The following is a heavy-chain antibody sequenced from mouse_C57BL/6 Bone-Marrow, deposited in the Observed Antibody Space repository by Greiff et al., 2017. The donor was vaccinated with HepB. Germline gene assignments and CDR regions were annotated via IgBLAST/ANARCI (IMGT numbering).Heavy chain of an antibody. CDR2: IDPETGGT. V-gene: IGHV1-15*01. J-gene: IGHJ3*01. CDR3: TSSGYGSSYFAY. D-gene: IGHD1-1*01. CDR1: GYTFTDYE. Sequence: VQLQQSGAELVRPGASVTLSCKASGYTFTDYEMHWVKQTPVHGLEWIGAIDPETGGTAYNQKFKGKAILTADKSSSTAYMELRSLTSEDSAFFYCTSSGYGSSYFAYWGQGTLVTVSA.